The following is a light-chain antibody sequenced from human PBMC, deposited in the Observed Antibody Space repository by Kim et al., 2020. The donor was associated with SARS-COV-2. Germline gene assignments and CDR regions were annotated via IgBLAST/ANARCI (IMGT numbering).Light chain of an antibody. Sequence: PPPSSSVPPGPRVTISCSGSSSNIGANIVNWHQQLPRTAPKLLIYNNNQRPSGVPDRFSGSKSGTSASLAISGLQSEDEADYYCAAWDDSLNAWVFGGGTQLTVL. CDR1: SSNIGANI. CDR3: AAWDDSLNAWV. V-gene: IGLV1-44*01. CDR2: NNN. J-gene: IGLJ3*02.